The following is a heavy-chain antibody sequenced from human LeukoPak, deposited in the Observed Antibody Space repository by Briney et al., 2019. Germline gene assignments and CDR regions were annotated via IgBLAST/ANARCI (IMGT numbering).Heavy chain of an antibody. CDR1: GFTFSSYG. D-gene: IGHD6-13*01. V-gene: IGHV3-30*02. J-gene: IGHJ5*02. CDR3: AKDRRGAAGHNWSDP. CDR2: IRYDGSNK. Sequence: GGSLRLSCAASGFTFSSYGMHWVRQAPGKGLEWVAFIRYDGSNKYYADSVKGRFTISRDNSKNTLYLQMNSLRAEDTAVYYCAKDRRGAAGHNWSDPWGQGTLVTVSS.